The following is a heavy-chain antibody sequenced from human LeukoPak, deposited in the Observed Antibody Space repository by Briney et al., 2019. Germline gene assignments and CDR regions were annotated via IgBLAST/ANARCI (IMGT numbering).Heavy chain of an antibody. CDR2: IKTRAESYAT. V-gene: IGHV3-73*01. Sequence: GGSLKVSCAASGFTFSGADIHCVRQASGKGLEWIGRIKTRAESYATAYVVPVKGRFTLSRDDSKNTAFLQMNSLKTEDTALYYCTRRMFTADRHADLWGRGTLVTGSS. J-gene: IGHJ2*01. CDR3: TRRMFTADRHADL. CDR1: GFTFSGAD. D-gene: IGHD3-10*02.